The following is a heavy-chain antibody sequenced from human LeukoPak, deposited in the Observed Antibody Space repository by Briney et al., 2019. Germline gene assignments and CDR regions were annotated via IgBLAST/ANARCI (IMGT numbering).Heavy chain of an antibody. CDR2: ISYDGSNK. J-gene: IGHJ4*02. CDR1: GFTFSSCG. Sequence: PGRSLRLSCAASGFTFSSCGMHWVRQAPGKGLEWVAVISYDGSNKYYADSVKGRFTISRDNSKNTLYLQLSSLRAEDTAVYYCAKDLERHIVVVTASAVDYWGQGTLVTVSS. CDR3: AKDLERHIVVVTASAVDY. D-gene: IGHD2-21*02. V-gene: IGHV3-30*18.